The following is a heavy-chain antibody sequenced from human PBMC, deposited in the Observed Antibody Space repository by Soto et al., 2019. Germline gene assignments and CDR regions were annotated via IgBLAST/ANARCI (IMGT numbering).Heavy chain of an antibody. CDR2: INAGNGNT. CDR1: GYTFIRYA. J-gene: IGHJ6*01. Sequence: QVQLVQSGAEEKKPGASVKVSCKASGYTFIRYAMNWVRQAPGQRLEWMGWINAGNGNTKYSQECQGRVTITRDTSATTAYMELSSLRSEYTDVYYCASQSLLSPEPYGMDVWGHGTPVPVSS. D-gene: IGHD3-16*02. V-gene: IGHV1-3*05. CDR3: ASQSLLSPEPYGMDV.